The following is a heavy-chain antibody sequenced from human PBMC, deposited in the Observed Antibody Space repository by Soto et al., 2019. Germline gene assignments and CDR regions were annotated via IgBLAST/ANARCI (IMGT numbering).Heavy chain of an antibody. CDR3: ARVGRDCSGGSCYSDYYYVMEV. D-gene: IGHD2-15*01. Sequence: SVKLACKASVGPFSRYAISLVRQAPGQGLEWMGGVIPIFGTANYSQKFQGRVTITADESTSTAYMELSSLRSEDTAVYYCARVGRDCSGGSCYSDYYYVMEVWGQGTTVTVS. J-gene: IGHJ6*02. CDR1: VGPFSRYA. V-gene: IGHV1-69*13. CDR2: VIPIFGTA.